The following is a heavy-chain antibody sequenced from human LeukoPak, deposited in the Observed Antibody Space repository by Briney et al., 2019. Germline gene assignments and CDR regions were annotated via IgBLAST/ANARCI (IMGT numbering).Heavy chain of an antibody. V-gene: IGHV1-18*01. CDR1: GYTFTSYG. CDR2: ISAYNGNT. J-gene: IGHJ6*02. Sequence: ASVKVSCKASGYTFTSYGISWVRQAPGQGLEWVGWISAYNGNTNYAQKLQGRVTMTTDTSTSTAYMELRSLRSDDTAVYYCARDSIAAAAYYYYGMDVWGQGTTVTVSS. D-gene: IGHD6-13*01. CDR3: ARDSIAAAAYYYYGMDV.